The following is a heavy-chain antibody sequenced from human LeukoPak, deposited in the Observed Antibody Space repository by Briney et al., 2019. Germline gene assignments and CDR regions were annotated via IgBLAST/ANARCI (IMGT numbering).Heavy chain of an antibody. J-gene: IGHJ3*02. V-gene: IGHV1-18*01. CDR3: ASVGHYDSSGYYYENAFDI. Sequence: GASVKVSCKASGYTFTSHGISWVRQAPGQGLEWMGWISAYNGNTNYAQKLQGRVTMTTDTSTSTAYMELRSLRSDDTAVYYCASVGHYDSSGYYYENAFDIWGQGTMVTVSS. D-gene: IGHD3-22*01. CDR1: GYTFTSHG. CDR2: ISAYNGNT.